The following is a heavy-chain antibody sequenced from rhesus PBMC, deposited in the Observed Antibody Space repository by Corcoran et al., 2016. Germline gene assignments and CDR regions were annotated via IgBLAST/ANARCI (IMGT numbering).Heavy chain of an antibody. V-gene: IGHV4-93*02. CDR3: GRQGDGSSYWVYGLDS. CDR1: GGSISSSNW. CDR2: IYDSCGST. D-gene: IGHD4-29*01. J-gene: IGHJ6*01. Sequence: QVQLQESGPAVVKPSETLSLTCAVSGGSISSSNWWSSIRQSPGKGLEWIGGIYDSCGSTEYNPTLRGRVTISIDTSKNQCSMKLGAGTAADTAVYYCGRQGDGSSYWVYGLDSWGQGVVVTVSS.